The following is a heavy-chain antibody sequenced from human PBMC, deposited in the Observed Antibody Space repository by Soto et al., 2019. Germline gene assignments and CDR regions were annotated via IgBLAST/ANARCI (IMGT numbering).Heavy chain of an antibody. CDR2: MNPNSGNT. V-gene: IGHV1-8*01. J-gene: IGHJ1*01. CDR1: GYTFTSYD. CDR3: ARVLRGGDSYGCGY. Sequence: QVQLVQSGAEVKKPGASVKVSCKASGYTFTSYDINWVRQATGQGLEWMGWMNPNSGNTGYAQKFQVRVTVSRNTSVVTARMEGSRLGSEDSAVYYWARVLRGGDSYGCGYWGKSTLVTVS. D-gene: IGHD3-16*02.